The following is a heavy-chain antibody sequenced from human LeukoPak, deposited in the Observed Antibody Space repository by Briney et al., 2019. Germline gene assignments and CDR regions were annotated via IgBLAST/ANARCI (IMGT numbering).Heavy chain of an antibody. CDR2: IYSGGST. CDR1: GFTVSSNY. Sequence: PGGSLRLSCAASGFTVSSNYMSWVRQAPGKGLEWVSVIYSGGSTYYADSVKGRFTISRDNSKNTLYLQMNSLRAEDTAVYYCARDRDYYDSSGYSDAFDIWGQGTMVTVSS. D-gene: IGHD3-22*01. V-gene: IGHV3-66*01. CDR3: ARDRDYYDSSGYSDAFDI. J-gene: IGHJ3*02.